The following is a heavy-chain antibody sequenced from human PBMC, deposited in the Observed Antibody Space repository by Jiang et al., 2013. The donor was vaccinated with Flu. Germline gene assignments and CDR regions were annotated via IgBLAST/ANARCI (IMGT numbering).Heavy chain of an antibody. V-gene: IGHV1-2*02. Sequence: SGAEVKKPGASLIVSCKPSGYIFSGYYMHWVRQAPGQGLEWMGSINPSSGGTNYAQKFRGRVTMTRDPSVNTVSLELTSLTSDDTAVYYCATWGGAHSDALDVWGQGTTVAVPS. J-gene: IGHJ3*01. CDR3: ATWGGAHSDALDV. D-gene: IGHD3-16*01. CDR1: GYIFSGYY. CDR2: INPSSGGT.